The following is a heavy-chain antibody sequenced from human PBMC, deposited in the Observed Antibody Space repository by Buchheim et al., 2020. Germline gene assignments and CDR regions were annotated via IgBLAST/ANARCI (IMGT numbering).Heavy chain of an antibody. CDR2: ISYDGSNK. Sequence: QVQLVESGGGVVQPGRSLRLSCAASGFTFSSYGMHWVRQAPGKGLEWVAVISYDGSNKYYADSVKGRFTISRDNSKNTLYLQMNSLRAEDTAVYYCAKDVVLYGLITMIVVVQKGFDYWGQGTL. D-gene: IGHD3-22*01. CDR3: AKDVVLYGLITMIVVVQKGFDY. CDR1: GFTFSSYG. J-gene: IGHJ4*02. V-gene: IGHV3-30*18.